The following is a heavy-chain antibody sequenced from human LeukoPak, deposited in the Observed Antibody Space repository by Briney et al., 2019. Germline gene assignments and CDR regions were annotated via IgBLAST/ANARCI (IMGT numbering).Heavy chain of an antibody. CDR2: ISWNSGSI. J-gene: IGHJ3*02. CDR3: AKGVWKYETDAFDI. V-gene: IGHV3-9*01. D-gene: IGHD1-7*01. Sequence: GGSLRLSCAASGFTFDDYAMHWVRQAPGKGLEWVSGISWNSGSIGYADSVKGRFTISRDNAKNSLYLQMNSLRAEDTALYYCAKGVWKYETDAFDIWGQGTMVTVSS. CDR1: GFTFDDYA.